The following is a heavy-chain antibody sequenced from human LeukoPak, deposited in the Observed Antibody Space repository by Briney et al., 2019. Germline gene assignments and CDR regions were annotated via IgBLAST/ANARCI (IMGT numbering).Heavy chain of an antibody. V-gene: IGHV3-48*03. CDR1: GFTFSSYE. J-gene: IGHJ2*01. D-gene: IGHD5-24*01. Sequence: GGSLRLSCAVSGFTFSSYEMNWVRQAPGKGLEGVSYISSSGRTTYYADSVKGRFTISRDNAQNSLYLQMNNLRAEDTAVYYCAREERDGYNYYWYFDLWGRGTLVTVSS. CDR2: ISSSGRTT. CDR3: AREERDGYNYYWYFDL.